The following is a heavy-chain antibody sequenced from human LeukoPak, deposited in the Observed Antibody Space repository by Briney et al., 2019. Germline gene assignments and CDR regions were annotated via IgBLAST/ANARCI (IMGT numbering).Heavy chain of an antibody. CDR2: MNGSGRS. CDR1: GGSSRGYY. CDR3: ASGSTRVRFGEDYYYYMDV. Sequence: AETLSLTCAVSGGSSRGYYWNWLWLRQSPGKGREWIGEMNGSGRSNYNPSNKRRVTTSDNKSIKQFFLRLSSVTAAAPAVYFCASGSTRVRFGEDYYYYMDVWGKGTTVTVSS. J-gene: IGHJ6*03. V-gene: IGHV4-34*01. D-gene: IGHD3-10*01.